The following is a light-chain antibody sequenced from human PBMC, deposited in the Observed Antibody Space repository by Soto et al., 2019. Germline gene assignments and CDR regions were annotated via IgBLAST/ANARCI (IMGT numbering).Light chain of an antibody. CDR2: GES. V-gene: IGKV3-20*01. Sequence: EIVLTQSPGTLSLSPGERATLSCRASQSVSSSYLAWYQQRPGQAPRLLIYGESSRATGIPDRFSGSGSGTDFTLTIIRLEPEDFAVYYCQQYDSSLVTFGQGTKVEIK. CDR3: QQYDSSLVT. CDR1: QSVSSSY. J-gene: IGKJ1*01.